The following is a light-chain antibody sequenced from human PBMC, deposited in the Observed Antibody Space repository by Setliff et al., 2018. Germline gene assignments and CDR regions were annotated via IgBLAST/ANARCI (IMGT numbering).Light chain of an antibody. CDR2: AVT. CDR3: CSYVRGSAYV. CDR1: SSDVGGYNY. Sequence: QSALTQPRSVSGSPGQSVTISCTGTSSDVGGYNYVSWYKQHPGEAPQLMIYAVTKRPSGVSNRCSGSKSGKAASLTISGLQAEDAADYYCCSYVRGSAYVFGTGTKVTVL. J-gene: IGLJ1*01. V-gene: IGLV2-11*01.